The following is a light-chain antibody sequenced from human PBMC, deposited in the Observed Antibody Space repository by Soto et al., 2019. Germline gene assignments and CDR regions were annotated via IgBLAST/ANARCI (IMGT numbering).Light chain of an antibody. CDR3: SSYSSSGTYVL. J-gene: IGLJ3*02. CDR1: SSDVGRYDY. Sequence: QSALTQPASVSESPGQSITISCTGTSSDVGRYDYVSWYQQHPGKASQLIIFEVSLRPSGISNRFSGSKSGNTASLTISGLQPEDEAHYYCSSYSSSGTYVLFGGGTKVTVL. CDR2: EVS. V-gene: IGLV2-14*01.